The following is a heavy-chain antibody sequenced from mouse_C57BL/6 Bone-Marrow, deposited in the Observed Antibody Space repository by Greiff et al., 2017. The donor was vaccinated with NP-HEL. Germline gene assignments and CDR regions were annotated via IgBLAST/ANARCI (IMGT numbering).Heavy chain of an antibody. Sequence: VQLQESGPGLVAPSQSLSITCTVSGFSLTSYAISWVRQPPGKGLEWLGVIWTGGGTNYNSALKSRLNISKDNSKSQVFLKMNSLQTDDTARYYCARKWVYSNYGWYFDVWGTGTTVTVSS. V-gene: IGHV2-9-1*01. CDR2: IWTGGGT. CDR1: GFSLTSYA. CDR3: ARKWVYSNYGWYFDV. D-gene: IGHD2-5*01. J-gene: IGHJ1*03.